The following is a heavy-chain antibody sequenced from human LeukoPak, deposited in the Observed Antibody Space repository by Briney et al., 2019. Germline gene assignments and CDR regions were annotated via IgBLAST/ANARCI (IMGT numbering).Heavy chain of an antibody. J-gene: IGHJ4*02. Sequence: GGSLRLSCAVSGFTFSSYSMSWVRQAPGKGLEWVSSISSSGTYKYYADSVKGRFTISRDNAKDSLYLQMNSLRAEDTAVYYCAKGKDSVAGATNDYWGQGTLVTVSS. V-gene: IGHV3-21*01. CDR2: ISSSGTYK. D-gene: IGHD6-19*01. CDR3: AKGKDSVAGATNDY. CDR1: GFTFSSYS.